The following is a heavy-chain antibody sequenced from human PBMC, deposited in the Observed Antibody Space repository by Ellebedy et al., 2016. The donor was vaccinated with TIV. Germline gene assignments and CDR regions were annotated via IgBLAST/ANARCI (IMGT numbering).Heavy chain of an antibody. V-gene: IGHV4-59*01. CDR2: IYYSGST. J-gene: IGHJ4*02. CDR3: ARDTRSRLVAD. Sequence: SETLSLTCTVSGGSISSYYWSWIRQPPGKGLEWIGYIYYSGSTNYNPSLKSRVTISVDTSKNQFSLKLSSVTAADTAVYYCARDTRSRLVADWGQGTLVTVSS. D-gene: IGHD2-15*01. CDR1: GGSISSYY.